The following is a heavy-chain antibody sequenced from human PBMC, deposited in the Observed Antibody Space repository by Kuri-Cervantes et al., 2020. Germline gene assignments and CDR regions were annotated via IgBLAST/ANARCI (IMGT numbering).Heavy chain of an antibody. CDR3: ARGLRGSDC. V-gene: IGHV4-39*07. Sequence: GSLRLSCTVSGGSISSSSYYWGWIRQPPGKGLEWIGSIYYSGSTYYNPSLKSRVTISVDTSKNQFSLKLSSVTAADTAVYYCARGLRGSDCWGQGTLVPVSS. CDR2: IYYSGST. J-gene: IGHJ4*02. CDR1: GGSISSSSYY. D-gene: IGHD2-15*01.